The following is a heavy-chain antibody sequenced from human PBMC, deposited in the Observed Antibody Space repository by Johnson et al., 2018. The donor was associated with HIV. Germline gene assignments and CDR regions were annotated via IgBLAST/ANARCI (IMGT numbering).Heavy chain of an antibody. D-gene: IGHD3-10*01. CDR2: IKKDGSEK. CDR3: AVLCSGCADAFDM. J-gene: IGHJ3*02. V-gene: IGHV3-7*05. Sequence: VQLVESGGGLVQPGGSLRLSCSASGFTFSDYYMSWVRQAPGKGMEWVANIKKDGSEKYYVESVKGRFTIPRDNSKKPLYRQRTLLRAEDTALYYCAVLCSGCADAFDMWGQGTMVTVS. CDR1: GFTFSDYY.